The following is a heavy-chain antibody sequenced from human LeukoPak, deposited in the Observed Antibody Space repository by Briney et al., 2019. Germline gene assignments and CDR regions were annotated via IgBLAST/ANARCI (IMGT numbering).Heavy chain of an antibody. V-gene: IGHV1-46*01. J-gene: IGHJ4*02. CDR2: INPSGGST. CDR1: GYTFTNYY. D-gene: IGHD5-24*01. Sequence: ASVKVSCKASGYTFTNYYIHWVRQAPGQGLECMGIINPSGGSTSYAQKFQGRVTMTRDMSTSTVYMELSSLRSEDTAVYYCARRGGRDGYNEGFDYWGQGTLVTVSS. CDR3: ARRGGRDGYNEGFDY.